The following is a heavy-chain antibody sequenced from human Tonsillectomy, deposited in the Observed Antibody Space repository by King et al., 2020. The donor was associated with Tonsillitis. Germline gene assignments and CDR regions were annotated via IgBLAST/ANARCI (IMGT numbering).Heavy chain of an antibody. V-gene: IGHV3-13*04. Sequence: VQLVESGGGLVQPGGSLRLSCAASGFTFSRYDMLWVRQTTGKGLEWVSTIGTAGDTYYPGSVKGRFTISSENAKNSWYLQMHSLRAGDTAVYFCARVDFYSHSGVFYLAYWGQGTLVTVSS. CDR1: GFTFSRYD. J-gene: IGHJ4*02. CDR3: ARVDFYSHSGVFYLAY. D-gene: IGHD3-22*01. CDR2: IGTAGDT.